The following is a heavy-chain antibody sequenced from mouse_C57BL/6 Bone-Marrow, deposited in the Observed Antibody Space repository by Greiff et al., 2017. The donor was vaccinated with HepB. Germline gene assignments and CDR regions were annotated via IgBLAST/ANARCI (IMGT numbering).Heavy chain of an antibody. V-gene: IGHV1-59*01. J-gene: IGHJ1*03. CDR1: GYTFTSYW. Sequence: VQLKQPGAELVRPGTSVKLSCKASGYTFTSYWMHWVKQRPGQGLEWIGVIDPSDSYTNYNQKFKGKATLTVDTSSSTAYMQLSSLTSEDSAVYYCATLYYYGSSYYFDVWGTGTTVTVSS. CDR3: ATLYYYGSSYYFDV. D-gene: IGHD1-1*01. CDR2: IDPSDSYT.